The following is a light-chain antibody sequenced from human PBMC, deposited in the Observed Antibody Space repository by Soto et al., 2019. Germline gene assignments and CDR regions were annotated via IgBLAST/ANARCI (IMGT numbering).Light chain of an antibody. Sequence: AIRMTQSPSSLSASTGDRVTITCRASQGISSYLAWYQQKPGKAPNLLIYSASTLQSGVPSRFSGSGSGTDFNLTISCLQSEDFATYYCQQYYSYPWTFGQGTKVEIK. V-gene: IGKV1-8*01. CDR3: QQYYSYPWT. J-gene: IGKJ1*01. CDR1: QGISSY. CDR2: SAS.